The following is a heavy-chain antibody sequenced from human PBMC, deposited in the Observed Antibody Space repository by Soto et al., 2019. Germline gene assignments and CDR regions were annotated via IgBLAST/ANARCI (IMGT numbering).Heavy chain of an antibody. CDR1: GYTFTAYY. J-gene: IGHJ4*02. V-gene: IGHV1-2*02. Sequence: AASVKVSCKASGYTFTAYYMHWVRQAPGQGLEWMGWINPNTGDTNYAQQFQGRVTMTRDKSITTAYMELTRLTSDDTAVYYCARDRPPDYWGQGTLVTVSS. CDR3: ARDRPPDY. CDR2: INPNTGDT. D-gene: IGHD6-6*01.